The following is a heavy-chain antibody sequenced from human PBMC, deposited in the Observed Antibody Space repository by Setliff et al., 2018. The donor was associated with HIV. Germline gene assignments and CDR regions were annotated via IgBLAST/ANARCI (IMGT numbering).Heavy chain of an antibody. Sequence: SETLSLTCTVSGGSISSGFYYWSWIRQPAGKGLEWIGRIYTTGSTNYNPSLKSRVTISVDTSKNQFSLKLSSVTAADTAVYYCARGTRVGANDAFDIWGQGTMVTVSS. V-gene: IGHV4-61*02. CDR2: IYTTGST. D-gene: IGHD1-26*01. CDR3: ARGTRVGANDAFDI. J-gene: IGHJ3*02. CDR1: GGSISSGFYY.